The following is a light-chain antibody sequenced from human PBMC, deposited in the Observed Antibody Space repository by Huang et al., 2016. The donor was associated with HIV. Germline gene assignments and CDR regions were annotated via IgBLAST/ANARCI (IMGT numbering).Light chain of an antibody. CDR3: QHYGTSPQT. Sequence: EIVLTQSPGTLSLSPGEGATLSCRASQSINNNYLALFQQKPGQPPRLLIYGASSRATGVPDRVTGSGSGTDFNLTISRLETEDFAMYFCQHYGTSPQTFGQGTKLEIK. J-gene: IGKJ2*01. V-gene: IGKV3-20*01. CDR1: QSINNNY. CDR2: GAS.